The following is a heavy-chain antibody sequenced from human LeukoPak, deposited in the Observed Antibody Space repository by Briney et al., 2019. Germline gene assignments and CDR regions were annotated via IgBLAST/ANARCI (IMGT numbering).Heavy chain of an antibody. CDR1: GFTFSSYG. D-gene: IGHD1-26*01. Sequence: GGSLRLSCAASGFTFSSYGMHWVRQAPGKGLEWVSFIRYDGSNEYYADSVKGRFTVSRDNAKNSLYLQMNSLRAEDTAIYYCARDNYSGSRYFDHWGQGTLVTVSS. CDR2: IRYDGSNE. V-gene: IGHV3-30*02. J-gene: IGHJ4*02. CDR3: ARDNYSGSRYFDH.